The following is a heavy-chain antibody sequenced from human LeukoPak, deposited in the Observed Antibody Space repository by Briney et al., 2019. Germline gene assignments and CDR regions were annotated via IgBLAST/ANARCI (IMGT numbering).Heavy chain of an antibody. D-gene: IGHD4-23*01. Sequence: ASVKVSCKASGGTFSSYAISWVRQAPGQGLEWMGGIIPIFGTANYAQKFQGRVTITADKSTSTTCMELSSLRSEDTAVYYCARVLLPPTTVVTRYYFDYWGQGTLVTVSS. CDR2: IIPIFGTA. CDR1: GGTFSSYA. CDR3: ARVLLPPTTVVTRYYFDY. J-gene: IGHJ4*02. V-gene: IGHV1-69*06.